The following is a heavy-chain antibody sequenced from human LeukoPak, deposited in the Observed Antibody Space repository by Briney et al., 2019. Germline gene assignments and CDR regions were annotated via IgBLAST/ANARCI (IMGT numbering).Heavy chain of an antibody. D-gene: IGHD2-21*02. CDR1: GFTFSSYW. Sequence: GGSLRLSCAASGFTFSSYWMHWVRQAPGKGLVWVSRINSDGSSRSYADSVKGRFTISRDNAKNSLYLQMNSLRAEDTAVYYCARDGACGGDCYSDYWGQGTLVTVSS. CDR3: ARDGACGGDCYSDY. V-gene: IGHV3-74*01. CDR2: INSDGSSR. J-gene: IGHJ4*02.